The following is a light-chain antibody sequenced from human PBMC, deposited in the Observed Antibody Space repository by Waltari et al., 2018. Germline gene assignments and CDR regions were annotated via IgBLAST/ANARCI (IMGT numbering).Light chain of an antibody. CDR3: QHYDGSSWT. CDR1: QNIISW. Sequence: DIQMTQSPSSLPASIGDRVTITCRASQNIISWVAWYQQKPGEAPKLLMYKASILETGVPSRFRGSGCGTQFSLTIDSLQPDDFGVYYCQHYDGSSWTFGPGTRVEVK. CDR2: KAS. V-gene: IGKV1-5*03. J-gene: IGKJ1*01.